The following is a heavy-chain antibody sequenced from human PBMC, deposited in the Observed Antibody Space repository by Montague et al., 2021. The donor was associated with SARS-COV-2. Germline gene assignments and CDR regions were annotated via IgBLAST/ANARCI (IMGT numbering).Heavy chain of an antibody. CDR2: TYYRSKWCS. V-gene: IGHV6-1*01. Sequence: CAISGDSVSSNXFAWSWIRQSPSRGLEWLGRTYYRSKWCSDYAPSVRVRLSVNPDASKNEFSLELNYVTPEDTAVYYCVRYSGWFYFDFWGQGTLVAVSS. CDR1: GDSVSSNXFA. J-gene: IGHJ4*02. CDR3: VRYSGWFYFDF. D-gene: IGHD6-19*01.